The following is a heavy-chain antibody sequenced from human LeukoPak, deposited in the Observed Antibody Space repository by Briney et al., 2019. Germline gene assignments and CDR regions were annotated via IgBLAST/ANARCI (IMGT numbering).Heavy chain of an antibody. CDR3: ARQKNRGPLGGVDV. J-gene: IGHJ6*02. CDR1: GGSFSGYY. Sequence: SETLSLTCAVYGGSFSGYYWSWIRQPPGKGLEWIGEINHSGSTNYNPSLKSRVTISVDTSKNQFSLKLSSVTAADTAVYYCARQKNRGPLGGVDVWGQGTTVTVSS. V-gene: IGHV4-34*01. D-gene: IGHD7-27*01. CDR2: INHSGST.